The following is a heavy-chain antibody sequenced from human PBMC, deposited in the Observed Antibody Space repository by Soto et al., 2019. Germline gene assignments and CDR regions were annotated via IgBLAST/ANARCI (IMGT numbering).Heavy chain of an antibody. Sequence: SLRLSCAASGFTFSSYGMHWVRQAPGKGLEYVSAISSNGGSTYYANSVKGRFTISRDNSKNTLYLQMGSLRAEDMAVYYCASFDYYGSGRSPMDVWGQGTTVTVSS. V-gene: IGHV3-64*01. D-gene: IGHD3-10*01. CDR2: ISSNGGST. J-gene: IGHJ6*02. CDR1: GFTFSSYG. CDR3: ASFDYYGSGRSPMDV.